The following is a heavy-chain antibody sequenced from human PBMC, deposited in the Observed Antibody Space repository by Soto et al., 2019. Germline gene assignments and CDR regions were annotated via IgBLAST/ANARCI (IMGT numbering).Heavy chain of an antibody. CDR1: GFTFDDYT. D-gene: IGHD5-12*01. J-gene: IGHJ6*02. CDR2: ISWDGGST. V-gene: IGHV3-43*01. CDR3: AKGSGYLGVVMDV. Sequence: GGSLRLSCAASGFTFDDYTMHWVRQAPGKGLEWVSLISWDGGSTYYADSVKGRFTISRDNSKNSLYLQMNSLRTEDTALYYCAKGSGYLGVVMDVWGQGTTVTVSS.